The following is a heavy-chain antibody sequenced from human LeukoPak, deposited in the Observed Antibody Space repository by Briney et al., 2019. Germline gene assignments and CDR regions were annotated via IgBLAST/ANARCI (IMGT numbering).Heavy chain of an antibody. CDR1: GFTFSSYS. CDR2: ISSSSSYI. V-gene: IGHV3-21*01. D-gene: IGHD5-18*01. CDR3: ARSVTEYSYGYGYNWFDP. Sequence: GGSLRLSCAASGFTFSSYSMNWVRQAPGKGLEWVSSISSSSSYIYYADSVKGRFTISRDNAKNSLYLQMNGLRAEDTAVYYCARSVTEYSYGYGYNWFDPWGQGTLVTVSS. J-gene: IGHJ5*02.